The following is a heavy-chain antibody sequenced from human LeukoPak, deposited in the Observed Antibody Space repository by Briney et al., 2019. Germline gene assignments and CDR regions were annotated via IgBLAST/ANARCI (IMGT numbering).Heavy chain of an antibody. CDR3: ARSYSGSFLY. CDR2: IYYSGST. V-gene: IGHV4-59*01. J-gene: IGHJ1*01. D-gene: IGHD1-26*01. Sequence: SETLSLTCTVSGGSISSYYWSWIRQPPGKGLEWIGYIYYSGSTNYNPSLKSRVTISVDTSKNQFSLKLTSVTAADTAVYYCARSYSGSFLYWGQGSLVTVSS. CDR1: GGSISSYY.